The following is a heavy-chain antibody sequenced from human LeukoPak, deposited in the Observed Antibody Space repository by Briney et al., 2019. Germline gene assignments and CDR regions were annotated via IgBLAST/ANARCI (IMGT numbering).Heavy chain of an antibody. CDR3: ARHLKVRADRYFDY. Sequence: SETLSLTCTVSGGSISSYYWSWIRQLPGKGLEWIGYIYYSGSTNYNPSLKSRVTISVDTSKNQFSLKLSSVTAADTAVYYCARHLKVRADRYFDYWGQGTLVTVSS. V-gene: IGHV4-59*08. CDR2: IYYSGST. CDR1: GGSISSYY. J-gene: IGHJ4*02.